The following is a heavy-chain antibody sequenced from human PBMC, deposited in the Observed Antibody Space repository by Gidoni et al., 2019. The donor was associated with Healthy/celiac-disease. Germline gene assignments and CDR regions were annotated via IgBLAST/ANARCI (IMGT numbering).Heavy chain of an antibody. J-gene: IGHJ4*02. CDR2: INPSGGST. D-gene: IGHD6-13*01. CDR3: ATQIPHSSSWYRLDY. CDR1: GYTFTSYY. V-gene: IGHV1-46*01. Sequence: QVQLVQSGAEVKKPGASVKVSCKASGYTFTSYYMHWVRQAPGQGLEWMGIINPSGGSTSYAQKFQGRVTMTRDTSTSTVYMELSSLRSEDTAVYYCATQIPHSSSWYRLDYWGQGTLVTVSS.